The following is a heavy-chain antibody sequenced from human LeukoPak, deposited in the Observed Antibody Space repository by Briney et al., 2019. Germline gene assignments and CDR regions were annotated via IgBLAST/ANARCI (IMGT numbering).Heavy chain of an antibody. D-gene: IGHD5-12*01. CDR3: AKDRGYSGYDFDY. CDR1: GFTFDDYA. J-gene: IGHJ4*02. V-gene: IGHV3-9*01. Sequence: GGSLRLSCAASGFTFDDYAMHWVRQAPGKGLEWVSGISWNSGSIGYADSVKGRFTISRDNAKNSLYLQMNSLRAEDTALYYCAKDRGYSGYDFDYRGQGTLVTVSS. CDR2: ISWNSGSI.